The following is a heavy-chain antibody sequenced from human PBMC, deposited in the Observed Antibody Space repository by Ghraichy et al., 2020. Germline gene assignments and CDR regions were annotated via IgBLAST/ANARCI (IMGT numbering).Heavy chain of an antibody. CDR1: GFMFDSFT. CDR2: ISYNGNQK. V-gene: IGHV3-30*04. D-gene: IGHD4/OR15-4a*01. Sequence: GGSLRLSCAASGFMFDSFTMDWVRQAPGKGLEWVSLISYNGNQKNYAESVKGRFTISRDNSQNTVYLQINSLRAEDTALYYCARGGYGGATDYWGQGTLVTVSS. CDR3: ARGGYGGATDY. J-gene: IGHJ4*02.